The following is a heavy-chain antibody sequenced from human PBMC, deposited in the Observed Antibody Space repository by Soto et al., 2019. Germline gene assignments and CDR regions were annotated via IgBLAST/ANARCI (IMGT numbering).Heavy chain of an antibody. D-gene: IGHD6-6*01. J-gene: IGHJ4*02. V-gene: IGHV1-46*03. CDR2: INPNGSST. Sequence: QVQLVQPGAEVKKPGVSVKFSCKASGYIFTNFYIHWVRQAPGQGLEWIGIINPNGSSTNYAQNFQGRVTMTRDTSTSTVYMDLSSLRSEDTAVYYCTRGLASGDYWGQGTLITVSS. CDR1: GYIFTNFY. CDR3: TRGLASGDY.